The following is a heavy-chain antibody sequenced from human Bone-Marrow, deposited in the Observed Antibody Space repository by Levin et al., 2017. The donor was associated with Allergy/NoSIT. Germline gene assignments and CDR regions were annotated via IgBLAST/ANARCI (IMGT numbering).Heavy chain of an antibody. Sequence: ASVKVSCKASGYTFTSYDINWVRQATGQGLEWMGWMNPNSGNTGYAQKFQGRVTMTRNTSISTAYMELSSLRSEDTAVYYCATNGWLAVGATGRRYYFDYWGQGTLVTVSS. CDR2: MNPNSGNT. CDR1: GYTFTSYD. CDR3: ATNGWLAVGATGRRYYFDY. D-gene: IGHD1-26*01. V-gene: IGHV1-8*01. J-gene: IGHJ4*02.